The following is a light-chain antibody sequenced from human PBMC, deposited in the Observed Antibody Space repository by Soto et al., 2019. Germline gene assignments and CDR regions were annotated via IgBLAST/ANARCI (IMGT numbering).Light chain of an antibody. V-gene: IGKV1-16*02. CDR1: QDISSN. CDR2: AAS. Sequence: DIQMTQSPSSLSASVGDRVTITCRASQDISSNLAWFQQKPGKAPRSLIYAASRLHSGVPSKFSGSESGTDFSLTISSLQAEDFAVYYCQQYNSCPLTFGQGPRLE. CDR3: QQYNSCPLT. J-gene: IGKJ5*01.